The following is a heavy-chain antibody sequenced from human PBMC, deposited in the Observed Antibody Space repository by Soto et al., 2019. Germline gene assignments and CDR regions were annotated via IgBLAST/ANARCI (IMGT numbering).Heavy chain of an antibody. CDR1: GDSVDQSY. Sequence: PSETLSLTCTVSGDSVDQSYWSWIRQSPGKRMERLGYIIYRGTSKYNTSLTSRVTMSLDTSTNQVSLRLTSVTAADTAIHLCARERSGFGYIDYWGLGTLVTVSS. CDR3: ARERSGFGYIDY. D-gene: IGHD3-3*01. J-gene: IGHJ4*02. V-gene: IGHV4-59*02. CDR2: IIYRGTS.